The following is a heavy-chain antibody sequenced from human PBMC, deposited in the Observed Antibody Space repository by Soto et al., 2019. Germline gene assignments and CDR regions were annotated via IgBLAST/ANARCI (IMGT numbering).Heavy chain of an antibody. CDR3: AKDVLERGNSFWFDP. CDR1: GFTFSSYA. D-gene: IGHD1-1*01. Sequence: VGSLRLSCAASGFTFSSYAMSWVRQAPGKGLEWVSAISGSGGSTYYADSVKGRFTISRDNSKNTLYLQMNSLRAEDTAVYYCAKDVLERGNSFWFDPWGQGTLVTVSS. V-gene: IGHV3-23*01. J-gene: IGHJ5*02. CDR2: ISGSGGST.